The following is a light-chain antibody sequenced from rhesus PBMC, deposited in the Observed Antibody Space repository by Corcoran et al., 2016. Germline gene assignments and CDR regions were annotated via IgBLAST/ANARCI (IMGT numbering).Light chain of an antibody. CDR2: EVS. J-gene: IGKJ2*01. CDR3: MQALEFPYS. Sequence: SLLDSEDGNTYLDWYLQKPGQSPQLLMYEVSNRASGVPDRFSGSGSDTDFTLKISRVEAEDVGVYYCMQALEFPYSFGQGTKVEIK. CDR1: SLLDSEDGNTY. V-gene: IGKV2-104*02.